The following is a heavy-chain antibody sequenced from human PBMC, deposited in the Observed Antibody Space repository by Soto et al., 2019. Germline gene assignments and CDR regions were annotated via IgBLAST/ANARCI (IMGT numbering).Heavy chain of an antibody. V-gene: IGHV4-34*01. J-gene: IGHJ6*02. D-gene: IGHD2-15*01. CDR3: ARELGYCSGGSCSIYYYYGMDV. CDR1: GGSFSGYY. CDR2: INHSGST. Sequence: PSETLSLTCAVYGGSFSGYYWSWIRQPPGKGLEWIGEINHSGSTNYNPSLKSRVTISVDTSKNQFSLKLSSVTAADTAVYYCARELGYCSGGSCSIYYYYGMDVWGQGTTVTVYS.